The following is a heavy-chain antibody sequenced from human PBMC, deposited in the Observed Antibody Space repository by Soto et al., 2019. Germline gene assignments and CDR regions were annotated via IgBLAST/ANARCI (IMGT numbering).Heavy chain of an antibody. CDR3: AKFSGRYYFDY. D-gene: IGHD3-10*01. J-gene: IGHJ4*02. Sequence: EVQLVETGGGLIQPGGSLRLSCAASGFTVSSNYMSWVRQAPGKGLEWVSVIYSGGSTYYADSVKSRFTISRDNSKNTLYLQMNSLRAEDTAVYYCAKFSGRYYFDYWGQGTLVTVSS. CDR1: GFTVSSNY. CDR2: IYSGGST. V-gene: IGHV3-53*02.